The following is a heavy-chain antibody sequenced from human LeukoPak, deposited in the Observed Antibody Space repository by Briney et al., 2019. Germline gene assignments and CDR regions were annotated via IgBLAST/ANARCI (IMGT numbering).Heavy chain of an antibody. Sequence: GGSLRLSCAASGIIFSSYSMNWVRQAPGKGLEWVSSISSSSSYIYYADSVKGRFTISRDNAKNSLYLQMNSLRAEDTAVYYCASGGITVTGFEYWGQGTLVTVSS. V-gene: IGHV3-21*01. CDR3: ASGGITVTGFEY. D-gene: IGHD4-17*01. J-gene: IGHJ4*02. CDR2: ISSSSSYI. CDR1: GIIFSSYS.